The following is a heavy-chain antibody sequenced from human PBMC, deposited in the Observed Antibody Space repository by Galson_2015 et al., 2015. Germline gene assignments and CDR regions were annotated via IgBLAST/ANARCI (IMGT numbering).Heavy chain of an antibody. D-gene: IGHD1-26*01. J-gene: IGHJ6*02. V-gene: IGHV3-21*01. CDR1: GFTFSSYS. Sequence: SLRLSCAASGFTFSSYSMNWVRQAPGKGLEWVSSISSSSSYIYYADSVKGRFTISRDNAKNSLYLQMNSLRAEDTAVYYCALIVGATRGGYGMDVWGQGTTVTVSS. CDR2: ISSSSSYI. CDR3: ALIVGATRGGYGMDV.